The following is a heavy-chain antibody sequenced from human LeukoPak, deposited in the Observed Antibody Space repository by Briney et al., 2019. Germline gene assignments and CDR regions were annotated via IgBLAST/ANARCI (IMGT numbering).Heavy chain of an antibody. CDR1: GGSISSGDYY. CDR2: IYYSGST. V-gene: IGHV4-30-4*01. D-gene: IGHD2-21*02. Sequence: SQPLSLTCTVSGGSISSGDYYWSWIRQPPGKGLEWIGYIYYSGSTYYNPSLKSRVTISVDTSKNQFSLKLSSVTAADTAVYYCGRANYCGGDCYWYFDLWGRGTLVTVSS. CDR3: GRANYCGGDCYWYFDL. J-gene: IGHJ2*01.